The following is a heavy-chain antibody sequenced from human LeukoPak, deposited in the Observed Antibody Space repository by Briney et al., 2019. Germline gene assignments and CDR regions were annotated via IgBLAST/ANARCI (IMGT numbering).Heavy chain of an antibody. CDR2: ISWDGGST. CDR3: AEQEGTLFWSGYYFDY. D-gene: IGHD3-3*01. Sequence: GGSLRLSCAASGFTFDDYAMHWVRQAPGKGLEWVSLISWDGGSTYYADSVKGRFTISRDNSKNSLYLQMNSLRAEDTALYYCAEQEGTLFWSGYYFDYWGQGTLVTVSS. CDR1: GFTFDDYA. V-gene: IGHV3-43D*04. J-gene: IGHJ4*02.